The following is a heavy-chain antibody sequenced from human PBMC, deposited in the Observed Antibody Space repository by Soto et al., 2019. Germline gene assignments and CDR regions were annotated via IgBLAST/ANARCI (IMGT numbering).Heavy chain of an antibody. J-gene: IGHJ6*02. CDR2: ISYDGRRT. CDR3: AKDILRDQLDWGMDV. V-gene: IGHV3-30*18. CDR1: GFIFSGYG. Sequence: QVQLVESGGGVVQPGGSLRLSCSGSGFIFSGYGMHWVRQPPGKGLEWVAVISYDGRRTYYEDSVKGRFTVSRDNSQNTVYLEMNSLRVEDSAIYYCAKDILRDQLDWGMDVWGQGTTVTVSS. D-gene: IGHD3-9*01.